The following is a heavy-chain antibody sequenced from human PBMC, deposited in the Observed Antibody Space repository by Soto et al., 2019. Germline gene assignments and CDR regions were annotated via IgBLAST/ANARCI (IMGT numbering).Heavy chain of an antibody. V-gene: IGHV1-69*01. Sequence: QVQLVQSGAEVKKPGSSVMVSCKASGGTFSSYAISWVRQAPGQGLEWMGGIIPIFGTANYAQKFQGRVTITADESTSTAYMELSSLRSEDTAVYYCARGPYDYVWGSYRHPFDYWGQGTLVTVSS. CDR2: IIPIFGTA. CDR3: ARGPYDYVWGSYRHPFDY. D-gene: IGHD3-16*02. J-gene: IGHJ4*02. CDR1: GGTFSSYA.